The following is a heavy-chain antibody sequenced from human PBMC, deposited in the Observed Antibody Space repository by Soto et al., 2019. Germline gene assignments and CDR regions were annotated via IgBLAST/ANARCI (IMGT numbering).Heavy chain of an antibody. D-gene: IGHD2-21*02. CDR3: AGGLDVDCSNYASDWFDF. CDR2: IIPILGIA. V-gene: IGHV1-69*02. CDR1: GGTFSSYT. Sequence: GASVKVSCKASGGTFSSYTISWVRQAPGQGLEWMGRIIPILGIANYAQKFQGRVTITADKSTSTAYMELSSLRSEDTAVYYCAGGLDVDCSNYASDWFDFWGQGTLVTGSS. J-gene: IGHJ5*01.